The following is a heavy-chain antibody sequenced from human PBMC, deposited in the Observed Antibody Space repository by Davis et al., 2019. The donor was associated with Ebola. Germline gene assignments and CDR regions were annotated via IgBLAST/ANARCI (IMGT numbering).Heavy chain of an antibody. CDR1: GFTFSSYS. D-gene: IGHD3-16*01. CDR2: ISSSSNDI. V-gene: IGHV3-21*01. CDR3: ARDRPLDFFFGDYYGMDV. J-gene: IGHJ6*02. Sequence: GGSLRLSCAASGFTFSSYSMNWVRQAPGKGLEWVSSISSSSNDIYYADSVKGRFTISRDNAKNSLYLQMNSLRAEDTAVYYCARDRPLDFFFGDYYGMDVWGQGTTVTVSS.